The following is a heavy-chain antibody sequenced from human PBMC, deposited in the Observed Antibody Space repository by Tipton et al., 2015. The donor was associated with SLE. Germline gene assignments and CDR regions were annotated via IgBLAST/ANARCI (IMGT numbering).Heavy chain of an antibody. D-gene: IGHD6-19*01. CDR3: ARLVAVAGYYFDY. CDR1: GFTFSSHW. CDR2: IKQDGSEK. V-gene: IGHV3-7*01. Sequence: SLRLSCAASGFTFSSHWMSWVRQAPGKGLEWGANIKQDGSEKYYVDSVKGRFTISRDNAKNSLYLQMNSLRAEDTAVYYCARLVAVAGYYFDYWGQGNLVTVSS. J-gene: IGHJ4*02.